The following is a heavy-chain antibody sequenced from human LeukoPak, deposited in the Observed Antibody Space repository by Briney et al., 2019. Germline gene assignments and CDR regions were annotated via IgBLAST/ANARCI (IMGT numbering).Heavy chain of an antibody. V-gene: IGHV3-48*01. Sequence: GGSLRLSCVASGFTFSAYSMNWVRQTPGKGLEWVSYISSSRTIHYADSVQGRFTISRDNAKNSLYLQMNSLRAEDTAVYYCARDKDITIFGVVNAFDIWGQGTMVTVSS. CDR3: ARDKDITIFGVVNAFDI. CDR2: ISSSRTI. CDR1: GFTFSAYS. D-gene: IGHD3-3*01. J-gene: IGHJ3*02.